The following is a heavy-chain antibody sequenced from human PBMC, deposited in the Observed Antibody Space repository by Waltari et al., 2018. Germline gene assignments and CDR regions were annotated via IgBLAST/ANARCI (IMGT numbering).Heavy chain of an antibody. CDR3: TRDLYRGSDH. Sequence: EVQLVESGGGLVQPGGSLRLSCAASGFSFSAYWMHWVRQSPGKGLEWVSRINENGSSITYVDAVQGRVTTSRDNAKNTLYLQMNSLRAEDSAVYYCTRDLYRGSDHWGRGTLVSVSS. J-gene: IGHJ4*02. D-gene: IGHD3-10*01. V-gene: IGHV3-74*01. CDR2: INENGSSI. CDR1: GFSFSAYW.